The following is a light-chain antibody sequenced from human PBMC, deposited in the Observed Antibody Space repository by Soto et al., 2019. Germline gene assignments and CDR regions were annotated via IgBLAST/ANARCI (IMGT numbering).Light chain of an antibody. Sequence: EIVLTQSPATLSLSPGERATLSCRASQSVSSYLAWYQQKPGQAPRLLTYDASNRSTGIPARFSGSGSGTDFTLTISSLEPEDFAVYYCQQRSNWPPYTLGQGTKLEIK. CDR2: DAS. CDR3: QQRSNWPPYT. V-gene: IGKV3-11*01. CDR1: QSVSSY. J-gene: IGKJ2*01.